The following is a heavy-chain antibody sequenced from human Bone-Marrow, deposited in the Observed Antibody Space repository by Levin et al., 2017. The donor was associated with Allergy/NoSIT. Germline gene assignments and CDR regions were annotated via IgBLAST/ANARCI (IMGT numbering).Heavy chain of an antibody. CDR3: ARGYYDFWSGSIDS. J-gene: IGHJ4*02. V-gene: IGHV3-7*01. Sequence: PGGSLRLSCAGSGFSFDDFWMNWVRQAPGKGLEWVANIKKDGSEKNYVDSVRGRFTISRDNAKNSLYLQMNSLRAEDTAVYYCARGYYDFWSGSIDSWGQGTLVTVSS. CDR2: IKKDGSEK. CDR1: GFSFDDFW. D-gene: IGHD3-3*01.